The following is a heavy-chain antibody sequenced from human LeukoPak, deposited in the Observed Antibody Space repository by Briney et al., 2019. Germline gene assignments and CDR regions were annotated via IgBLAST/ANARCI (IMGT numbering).Heavy chain of an antibody. Sequence: GGSLRLSCAASGFTVSSNYMSWVRQAPGKGLEWVSVIYSGGSTYYADSVKGRFTISRDNSKNTLYLQMNSLRAEDTAVYYCARRPSGRDYYYGTDVWGHGTTVTVSS. D-gene: IGHD3-10*01. V-gene: IGHV3-53*01. CDR2: IYSGGST. J-gene: IGHJ6*02. CDR1: GFTVSSNY. CDR3: ARRPSGRDYYYGTDV.